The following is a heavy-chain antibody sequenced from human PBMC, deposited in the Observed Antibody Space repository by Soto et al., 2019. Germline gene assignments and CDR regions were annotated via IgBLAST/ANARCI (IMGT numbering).Heavy chain of an antibody. J-gene: IGHJ4*02. Sequence: GGSLRLSCAASGFTFSSYAMSWVRQAPGKGLEWVSAISGSGGSTYYADSVKGRFTISRDNSKNTLYLQMNSLRAEDTAVYYCAKDLVAGYCSGGSCHWDFDYWGQGTLVTVSS. V-gene: IGHV3-23*01. D-gene: IGHD2-15*01. CDR2: ISGSGGST. CDR3: AKDLVAGYCSGGSCHWDFDY. CDR1: GFTFSSYA.